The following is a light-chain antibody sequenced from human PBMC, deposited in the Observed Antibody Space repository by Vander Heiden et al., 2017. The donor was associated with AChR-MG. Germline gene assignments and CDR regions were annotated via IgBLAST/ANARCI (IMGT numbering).Light chain of an antibody. CDR1: QSVLYSSNNKNY. CDR2: WAS. J-gene: IGKJ3*01. CDR3: QQYDSTPL. V-gene: IGKV4-1*01. Sequence: DIVMTQSPDSLAVSLGERATINCKSSQSVLYSSNNKNYLAWYQQQPGQPPKLLIYWASTRESGVPDRFSGSGSGTDFTLTISSLQAEDVAVYYCQQYDSTPLFGPGTKVDIK.